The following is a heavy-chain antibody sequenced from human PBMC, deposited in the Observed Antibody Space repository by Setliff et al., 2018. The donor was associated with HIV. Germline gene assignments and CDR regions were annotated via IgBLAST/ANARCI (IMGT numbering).Heavy chain of an antibody. CDR1: GYTFTDYY. J-gene: IGHJ5*02. CDR2: INPNTGAT. CDR3: ARGAGGWYVQDGNWLDP. Sequence: ASVKVSCKASGYTFTDYYMHWVRQAPGQGLEWMGWINPNTGATNYAQTFQGRVTVTRDTSTTTVYMELSSLRSEDTAVYFCARGAGGWYVQDGNWLDPWGQGTLVTVSS. D-gene: IGHD6-19*01. V-gene: IGHV1-2*02.